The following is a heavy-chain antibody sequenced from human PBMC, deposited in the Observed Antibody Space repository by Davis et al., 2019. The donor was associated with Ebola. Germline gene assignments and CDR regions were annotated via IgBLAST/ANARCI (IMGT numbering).Heavy chain of an antibody. CDR1: GDSISTYY. Sequence: SETLSLTCTVSGDSISTYYWSWIRQPPGKGLEWIGEINHSGSTNYNPSLRGRVTISIDTSKNQFSLEVRSVTAADTAFYYCVRGSDAYKTGYWGQGTLVTVSS. CDR3: VRGSDAYKTGY. V-gene: IGHV4-34*01. CDR2: INHSGST. J-gene: IGHJ4*02. D-gene: IGHD5-24*01.